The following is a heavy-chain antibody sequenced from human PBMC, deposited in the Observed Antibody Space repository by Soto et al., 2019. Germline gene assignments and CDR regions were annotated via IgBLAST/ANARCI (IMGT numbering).Heavy chain of an antibody. CDR2: IYYSGST. V-gene: IGHV4-59*01. CDR1: GGSISSYY. D-gene: IGHD3-9*01. J-gene: IGHJ4*02. Sequence: SETLSLTCTVSGGSISSYYWSWIRQPPGKGLEWIGYIYYSGSTNYNPSLKSRVTISVDTSKNQFSLKLSSVTAADTAVYYCAREGYDILTGYHAGFDYWGQGTLVTVSS. CDR3: AREGYDILTGYHAGFDY.